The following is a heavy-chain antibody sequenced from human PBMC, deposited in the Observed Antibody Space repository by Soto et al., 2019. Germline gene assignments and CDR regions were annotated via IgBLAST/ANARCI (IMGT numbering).Heavy chain of an antibody. CDR1: GYTFTSYG. CDR3: ARDSSLLGYCSSTSCLYYYYYYMDV. D-gene: IGHD2-2*01. CDR2: ISAYNGNT. V-gene: IGHV1-18*01. Sequence: ASVKVSCKASGYTFTSYGISWVRQAPGQGLEWMGWISAYNGNTNYAQKLQGRVTMTTDTSTSTAYMELRSLRSDDTAVYYCARDSSLLGYCSSTSCLYYYYYYMDVWGKGTTVTVSS. J-gene: IGHJ6*03.